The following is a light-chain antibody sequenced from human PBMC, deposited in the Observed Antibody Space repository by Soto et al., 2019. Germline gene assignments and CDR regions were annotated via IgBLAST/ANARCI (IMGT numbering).Light chain of an antibody. Sequence: EIVMTQSPATLSVSPGERATLSCRASQSVRSKLAWYQQKPGQAPRLLIYGAVTRATGIPARFSGSGSETEYTLTIRSLQAEDIAVYYCQQYEKWPPITFGQGTRLEIK. CDR1: QSVRSK. CDR3: QQYEKWPPIT. CDR2: GAV. V-gene: IGKV3-15*01. J-gene: IGKJ5*01.